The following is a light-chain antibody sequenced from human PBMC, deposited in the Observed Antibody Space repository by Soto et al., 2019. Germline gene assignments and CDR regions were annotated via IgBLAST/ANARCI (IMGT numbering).Light chain of an antibody. CDR3: QQSYSTPYT. Sequence: DIQMTQSPSSLSASVGDRVTITCRASQRISNFLNWYQQKPGKAPNLLIYAASRLQSGVPSRFSGSGSGTDLTLTISTLQPEDFATYYCQQSYSTPYTFGQETKLEIK. CDR2: AAS. CDR1: QRISNF. V-gene: IGKV1-39*01. J-gene: IGKJ2*01.